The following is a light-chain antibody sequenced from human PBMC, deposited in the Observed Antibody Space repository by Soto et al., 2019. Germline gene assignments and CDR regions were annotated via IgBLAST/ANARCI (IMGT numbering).Light chain of an antibody. CDR3: XSYAGSSTSLYV. J-gene: IGLJ1*01. V-gene: IGLV2-23*01. CDR2: EGS. Sequence: QSALTQPASVSGSPGQSITISCTGTSSDVGSYNLVSWYQQHPGKAPKLMIYEGSKRPSGVSNRFSGSKSGNTASLTISGLXAXXXXXXXXXSYAGSSTSLYVFGTGTQLTVL. CDR1: SSDVGSYNL.